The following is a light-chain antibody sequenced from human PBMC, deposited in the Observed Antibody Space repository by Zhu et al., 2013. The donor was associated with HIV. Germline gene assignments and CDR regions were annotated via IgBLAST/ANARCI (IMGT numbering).Light chain of an antibody. V-gene: IGKV1-39*01. CDR2: AAS. Sequence: IQMTQSPSSLSASVGDRVTITCRASQSISTYLNWYQQKPGKAPNLLIYAASSLQSGVPSRFSGSGSGTDFTLTISSLQPEDFATYYCQQSYSTPLTFGGGTKVDMK. CDR3: QQSYSTPLT. CDR1: QSISTY. J-gene: IGKJ4*01.